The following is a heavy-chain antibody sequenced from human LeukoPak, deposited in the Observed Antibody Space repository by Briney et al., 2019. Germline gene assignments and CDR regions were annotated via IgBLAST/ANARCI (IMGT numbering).Heavy chain of an antibody. D-gene: IGHD6-13*01. CDR1: GGTFSSYA. CDR2: IIPIFGTA. V-gene: IGHV1-69*13. J-gene: IGHJ4*02. CDR3: ARVAAAAGTVDY. Sequence: SVKVSCRASGGTFSSYAISWVRQAPGQGLEWMGGIIPIFGTANYAQKFQGRVTITADESTSTAYMELSSLRSEDTAVYYCARVAAAAGTVDYWGQGTLVTVSS.